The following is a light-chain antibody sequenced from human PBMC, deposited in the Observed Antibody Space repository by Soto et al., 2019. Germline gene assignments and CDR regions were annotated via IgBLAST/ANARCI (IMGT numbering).Light chain of an antibody. J-gene: IGKJ2*01. CDR1: QSIGNY. CDR2: DTS. V-gene: IGKV1-39*01. CDR3: QQSFTTANS. Sequence: DIQMTQSPSSLSASVGDRVTITCRASQSIGNYLHWYQHIPGKAPKLLIYDTSILHIGVPSRFSGSGSGTHFTLTISSLRPEDIATYYCQQSFTTANSLGQGTKLEI.